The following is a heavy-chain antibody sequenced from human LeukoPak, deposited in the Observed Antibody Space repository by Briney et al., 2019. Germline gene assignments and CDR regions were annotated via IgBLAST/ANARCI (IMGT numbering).Heavy chain of an antibody. V-gene: IGHV1-2*02. J-gene: IGHJ4*02. Sequence: GASVKVSCKASGYTFTGYYMHWVRQAPGQGLEWMGWINPNSGGTNYAQKFQGRVTMTRDTSISTAYMELSRLRSDDTAVYYCARDLGGHSSGYDTNDYWGQGTLVTVSS. CDR2: INPNSGGT. CDR1: GYTFTGYY. CDR3: ARDLGGHSSGYDTNDY. D-gene: IGHD6-19*01.